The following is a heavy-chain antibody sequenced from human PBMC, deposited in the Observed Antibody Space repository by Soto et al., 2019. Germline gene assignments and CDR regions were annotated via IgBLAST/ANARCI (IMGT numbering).Heavy chain of an antibody. Sequence: SDSLSLTGTVSGGFLRTYHMSLFRQPPGKGLEWVWYMYYGGRTNYNPSLKSRVTISVETSKMQVSLKLSSVTAADTAVYFCARRTPLPLIVRSSRGHSFDLWGQRTLVTV. J-gene: IGHJ5*02. CDR2: MYYGGRT. CDR3: ARRTPLPLIVRSSRGHSFDL. D-gene: IGHD2-15*01. V-gene: IGHV4-59*07. CDR1: GGFLRTYH.